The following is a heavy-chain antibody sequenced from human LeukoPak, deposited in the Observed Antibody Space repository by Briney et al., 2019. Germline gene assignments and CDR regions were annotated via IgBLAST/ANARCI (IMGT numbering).Heavy chain of an antibody. J-gene: IGHJ4*02. CDR1: RFIFSDYY. D-gene: IGHD6-19*01. CDR2: ISTSGSTI. V-gene: IGHV3-11*04. CDR3: ARDMVSEAGTRWGDY. Sequence: GGSLRLSCAASRFIFSDYYMSWIRQAPGKGLEWVSYISTSGSTIYYADSVKGRFTISRDNAKISLYLQMNSLRAEDTAVYYCARDMVSEAGTRWGDYWGQGTLVTVSS.